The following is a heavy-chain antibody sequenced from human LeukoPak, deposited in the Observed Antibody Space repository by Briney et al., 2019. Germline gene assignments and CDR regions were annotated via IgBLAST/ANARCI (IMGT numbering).Heavy chain of an antibody. D-gene: IGHD6-6*01. CDR1: GGSFSVYY. J-gene: IGHJ6*03. Sequence: SETLSLTCAVYGGSFSVYYWSWIRQPPGKGLEWIGEINHSGSTNYNPSLKSRVTISVDTSKNQFSLKLSSVTAADTAVYYCASSSIAARPAHSYYYMDVWGKGTTVTVSS. CDR3: ASSSIAARPAHSYYYMDV. V-gene: IGHV4-34*01. CDR2: INHSGST.